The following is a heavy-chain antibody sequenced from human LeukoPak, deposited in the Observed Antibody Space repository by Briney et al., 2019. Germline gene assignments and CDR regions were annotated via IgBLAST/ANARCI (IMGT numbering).Heavy chain of an antibody. Sequence: GAALKISRQGSGCSFTNYWMDLVRPVPGKGPEWMGIIFPRDSDPLYIPSFQGQVTIPADKSINTAYLQWSSLKASDTAMYYGARRVDSYWFFDDWGQGTLVTVS. CDR1: GCSFTNYW. CDR2: IFPRDSDP. CDR3: ARRVDSYWFFDD. J-gene: IGHJ4*02. V-gene: IGHV5-51*01. D-gene: IGHD1-26*01.